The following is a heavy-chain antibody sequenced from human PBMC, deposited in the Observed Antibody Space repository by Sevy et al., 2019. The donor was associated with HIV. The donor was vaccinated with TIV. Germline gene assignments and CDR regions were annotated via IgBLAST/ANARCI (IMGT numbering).Heavy chain of an antibody. D-gene: IGHD1-7*01. V-gene: IGHV3-7*01. CDR3: ARDDGNYYFHY. J-gene: IGHJ4*02. CDR1: GFTFSKYW. Sequence: GGSLRLSCTASGFTFSKYWMGWVRQAPGKGLEWVANIKQDAGEKYYVDSVKGRFTISRDNAKNSLYLQMNSLRAEDTAVYFCARDDGNYYFHYWGQGTLVTVSS. CDR2: IKQDAGEK.